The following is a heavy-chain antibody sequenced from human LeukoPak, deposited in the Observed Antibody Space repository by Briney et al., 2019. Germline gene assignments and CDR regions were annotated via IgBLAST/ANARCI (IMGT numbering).Heavy chain of an antibody. CDR2: TIPILGIA. Sequence: SVKVSCKASGGTFSSYAISWVRQAPGQGLEWMGRTIPILGIANYAQKFRGRVTITADKSTSTAYMELSSLRSEDTAVYYCARPRLDHGAFDIWGQGTMVTVSS. D-gene: IGHD3/OR15-3a*01. V-gene: IGHV1-69*04. CDR1: GGTFSSYA. J-gene: IGHJ3*02. CDR3: ARPRLDHGAFDI.